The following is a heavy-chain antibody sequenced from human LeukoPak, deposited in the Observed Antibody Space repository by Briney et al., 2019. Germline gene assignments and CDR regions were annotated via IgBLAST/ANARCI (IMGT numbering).Heavy chain of an antibody. D-gene: IGHD5-18*01. CDR2: MNPNSGNT. Sequence: ASVKVSCKASGYTFTSYDINWVRQATGQGLKWMGWMNPNSGNTGYAQKFQGRVTMTRNTSISTAYMELSSLRSEDTAVYYCARAKAMVTPYYYYYYGMDVWGQGTTVTVSS. CDR1: GYTFTSYD. V-gene: IGHV1-8*01. CDR3: ARAKAMVTPYYYYYYGMDV. J-gene: IGHJ6*02.